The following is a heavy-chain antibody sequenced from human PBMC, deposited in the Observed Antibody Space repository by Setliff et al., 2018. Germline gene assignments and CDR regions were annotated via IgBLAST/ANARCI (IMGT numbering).Heavy chain of an antibody. CDR2: ISGSGGST. J-gene: IGHJ6*02. CDR1: GFTFSSYA. Sequence: GGSLRLSCAASGFTFSSYAMSWVRQAPGKGLEWVSAISGSGGSTYYADSVKGRFTISRDNSKNTLYLQMNSLRAEDTAVYYCAKVNNRFWSGYYPYYYGMDVWGQGTTVTVSS. D-gene: IGHD3-3*01. CDR3: AKVNNRFWSGYYPYYYGMDV. V-gene: IGHV3-23*01.